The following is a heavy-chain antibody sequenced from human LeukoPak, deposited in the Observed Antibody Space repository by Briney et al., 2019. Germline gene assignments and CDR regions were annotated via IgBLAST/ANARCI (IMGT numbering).Heavy chain of an antibody. CDR3: AKEPLYGHYAPSSGFDP. J-gene: IGHJ5*02. D-gene: IGHD4-17*01. Sequence: GGSLRLSCAASGFTFSSYAMSWVRQAPGKGLEWVSAISGSGGSTYYADSVKGRFTISRDNSKNTLYLQMNSLRAEDTAVYYCAKEPLYGHYAPSSGFDPWGLGTLVNVS. V-gene: IGHV3-23*01. CDR2: ISGSGGST. CDR1: GFTFSSYA.